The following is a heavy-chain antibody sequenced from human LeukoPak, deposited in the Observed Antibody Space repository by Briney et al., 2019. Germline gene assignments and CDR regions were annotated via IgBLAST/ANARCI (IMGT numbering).Heavy chain of an antibody. J-gene: IGHJ4*02. CDR1: GYTFTGYY. Sequence: HGASVKVSCKASGYTFTGYYMHWVRQAPGQGLEWMGWINPNSGGTNYAQKFQGRVTMTRDTSISTAYMELSRLRSDDTAVYYCARDHGRFLWGATIRYFDYWGQGTLVTVSS. CDR3: ARDHGRFLWGATIRYFDY. D-gene: IGHD1-26*01. CDR2: INPNSGGT. V-gene: IGHV1-2*02.